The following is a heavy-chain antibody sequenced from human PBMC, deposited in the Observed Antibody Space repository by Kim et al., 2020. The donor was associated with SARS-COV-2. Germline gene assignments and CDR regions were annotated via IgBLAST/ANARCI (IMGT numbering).Heavy chain of an antibody. J-gene: IGHJ3*02. D-gene: IGHD1-26*01. V-gene: IGHV1-8*01. CDR3: ASWGAIGSERFDI. Sequence: YAQKFLGRVTMTRNTSIGAAYMELSSLRSEDTAVYYCASWGAIGSERFDIWGQGAMVTVSS.